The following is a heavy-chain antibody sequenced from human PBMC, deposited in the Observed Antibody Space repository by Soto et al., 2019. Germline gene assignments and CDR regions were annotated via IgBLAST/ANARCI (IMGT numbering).Heavy chain of an antibody. CDR3: ATSRTFDY. CDR2: IKQDGSEK. Sequence: HPXGSLTLSCVFCGFPFSSYWMNWVRQAPGKGLEWVANIKQDGSEKYYVDSAKGRFTISRDNAKNSLYLQMNSLSAEDTAIYYCATSRTFDYWGQGTLVTVSS. D-gene: IGHD6-13*01. V-gene: IGHV3-7*01. CDR1: GFPFSSYW. J-gene: IGHJ4*02.